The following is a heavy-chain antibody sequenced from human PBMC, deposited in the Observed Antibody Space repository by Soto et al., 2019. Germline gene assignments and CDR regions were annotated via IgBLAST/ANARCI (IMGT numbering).Heavy chain of an antibody. Sequence: SETLSLTCTVSGGSITSGDNYWSWIRQPPGKVLECIGYIYYSGHTYSNPSLKSRLTMSVDTSQNQFSLKRISVTAADTAVYYFAAYNSTLGTFDIWGQGTKVTVSS. D-gene: IGHD6-13*01. CDR3: AAYNSTLGTFDI. V-gene: IGHV4-30-4*03. J-gene: IGHJ3*02. CDR2: IYYSGHT. CDR1: GGSITSGDNY.